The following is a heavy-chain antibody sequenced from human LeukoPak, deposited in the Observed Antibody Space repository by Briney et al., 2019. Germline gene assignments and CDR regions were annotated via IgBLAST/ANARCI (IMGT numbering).Heavy chain of an antibody. CDR2: ISYDGSNK. CDR3: AKGRGQSYPHYYFDS. J-gene: IGHJ4*02. D-gene: IGHD5-18*01. V-gene: IGHV3-30-3*01. Sequence: PGGSLRLSCAASGFTFSSYAMHWVRQAPGKGLEWVTVISYDGSNKFYADSVKGRFTISRDSSKNTLYLQMNSLRPEDTAVYYCAKGRGQSYPHYYFDSWGQGTLVTVSS. CDR1: GFTFSSYA.